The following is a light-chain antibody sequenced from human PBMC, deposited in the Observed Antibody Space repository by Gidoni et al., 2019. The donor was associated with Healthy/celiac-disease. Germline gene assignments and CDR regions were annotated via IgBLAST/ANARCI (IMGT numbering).Light chain of an antibody. CDR1: QSIISY. J-gene: IGKJ1*01. Sequence: DIQMTQSPSSLSASVGDRVTITCRASQSIISYLNWYQQKPGTAPKILIYAASSLQSGVPSRFSGSGSGTDFTLTISRLQHEDFATYYCQQSYSTPRTFGQGTKVEIK. CDR2: AAS. V-gene: IGKV1-39*01. CDR3: QQSYSTPRT.